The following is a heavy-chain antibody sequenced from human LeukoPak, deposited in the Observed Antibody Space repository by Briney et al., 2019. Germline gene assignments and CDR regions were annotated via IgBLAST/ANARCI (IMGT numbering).Heavy chain of an antibody. J-gene: IGHJ5*02. CDR3: AKGQTGERETGWFDP. CDR2: ISGSGGIT. V-gene: IGHV3-23*01. D-gene: IGHD1-1*01. CDR1: GFTFSSYA. Sequence: GGSLRLSCAASGFTFSSYAMTWVRQAPGKGLEWVSAISGSGGITYVAGSVKGRFTISRDNSKNTLYLQMNGLRAEDTAVYYCAKGQTGERETGWFDPWGQGILVTVSS.